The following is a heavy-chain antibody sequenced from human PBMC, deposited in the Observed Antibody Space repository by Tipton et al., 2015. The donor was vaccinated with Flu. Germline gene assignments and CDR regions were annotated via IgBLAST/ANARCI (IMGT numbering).Heavy chain of an antibody. CDR3: VRQPYLGDYGGYFDY. CDR2: IYPGDPDT. D-gene: IGHD4-17*01. CDR1: GYSFTSYW. Sequence: QLVQSGAEVKKPGESLRISCKGSGYSFTSYWIGWVRQMPGKGLEWMGIIYPGDPDTRYSPSFQGQVTISTDKSISTAYLQWSSLKASDTAMYYCVRQPYLGDYGGYFDYWGQGTPVTVSS. V-gene: IGHV5-51*01. J-gene: IGHJ4*02.